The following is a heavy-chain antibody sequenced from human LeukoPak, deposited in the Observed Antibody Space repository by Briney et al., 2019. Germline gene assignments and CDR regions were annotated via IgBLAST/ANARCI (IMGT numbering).Heavy chain of an antibody. CDR3: ARTYSSSWYEGYFDY. V-gene: IGHV4-39*01. J-gene: IGHJ4*02. CDR1: GGSLSSTSYC. CDR2: INYSGNT. D-gene: IGHD6-13*01. Sequence: SETLSLTCTVSGGSLSSTSYCWGWIRQPPGKGLEWIGSINYSGNTYYNPSLKSRVTISVDTSKNQFSLKLSSVTAADTAVYYCARTYSSSWYEGYFDYWGQGTLVTVSS.